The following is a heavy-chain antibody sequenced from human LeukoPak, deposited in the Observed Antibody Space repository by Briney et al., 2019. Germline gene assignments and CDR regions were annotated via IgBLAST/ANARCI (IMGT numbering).Heavy chain of an antibody. CDR2: IYYSGST. Sequence: PSETLSLTCTVSGGSISSSSYYXGWIRQPXXKXXXXXXSIYYSGSTYYNPSLKSRVTISVDTSKNQFSLKLSSVTAADTAVYYCARRHYGSGSSGAFDIWGQGTMVTVSS. D-gene: IGHD3-10*01. CDR1: GGSISSSSYY. J-gene: IGHJ3*02. V-gene: IGHV4-39*01. CDR3: ARRHYGSGSSGAFDI.